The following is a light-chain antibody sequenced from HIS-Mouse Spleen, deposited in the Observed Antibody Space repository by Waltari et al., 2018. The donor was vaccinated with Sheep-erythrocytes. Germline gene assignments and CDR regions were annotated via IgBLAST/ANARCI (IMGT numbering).Light chain of an antibody. CDR2: EGS. V-gene: IGLV2-23*01. Sequence: QSALTQPASVSGSPGQSITISCTGTSSDVGSYNLVSWYQQHPGKAPKLMIYEGSKRPSGVSNRFSGSKSGNTASLTISGLQAEDEADYYWCSYAGSYNHVFATGTKVTVL. CDR1: SSDVGSYNL. CDR3: CSYAGSYNHV. J-gene: IGLJ1*01.